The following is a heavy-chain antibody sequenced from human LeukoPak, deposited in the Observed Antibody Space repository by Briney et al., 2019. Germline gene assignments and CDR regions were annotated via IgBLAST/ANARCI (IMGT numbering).Heavy chain of an antibody. J-gene: IGHJ6*02. D-gene: IGHD3-3*01. CDR2: ISYDGSNK. Sequence: GRSLRLSCAASGFTFSSYAMHWVRQAPGKGLEWVAVISYDGSNKYYADSVKGRFTISRDNSKNTLYLQMNSLRAEDTAVYYCAKVSLEWSYYYGMDVWGQGTTVTVSS. CDR3: AKVSLEWSYYYGMDV. V-gene: IGHV3-30*04. CDR1: GFTFSSYA.